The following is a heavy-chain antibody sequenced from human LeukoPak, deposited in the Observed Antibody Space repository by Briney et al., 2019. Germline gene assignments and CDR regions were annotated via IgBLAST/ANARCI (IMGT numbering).Heavy chain of an antibody. CDR2: INHSGST. CDR3: ARRGTYYDFWSGYKGGSFDY. V-gene: IGHV4-34*01. CDR1: GGSFSGYY. Sequence: PSETLSLTCAVYGGSFSGYYWSWIRQPPGKGLEWIGEINHSGSTNYNPSLKSRVTISVDTSKNQFSLKLSSVTAADTAVYYCARRGTYYDFWSGYKGGSFDYWGQGTLVTVSS. D-gene: IGHD3-3*01. J-gene: IGHJ4*02.